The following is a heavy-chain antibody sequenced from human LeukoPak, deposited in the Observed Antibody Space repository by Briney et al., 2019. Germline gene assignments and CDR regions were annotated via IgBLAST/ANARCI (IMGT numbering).Heavy chain of an antibody. CDR2: ISGSGDST. Sequence: QPGGSLRLSCAASGFTFSNYALSWVRQPPGKGLEWVSVISGSGDSTYYADSVKGRFTISRDNFKNTMYLQMNSLRAEDTAVYYCAKYDSVAVAGTAGGWGQGTLVTVSS. V-gene: IGHV3-23*01. J-gene: IGHJ4*02. CDR1: GFTFSNYA. D-gene: IGHD6-19*01. CDR3: AKYDSVAVAGTAGG.